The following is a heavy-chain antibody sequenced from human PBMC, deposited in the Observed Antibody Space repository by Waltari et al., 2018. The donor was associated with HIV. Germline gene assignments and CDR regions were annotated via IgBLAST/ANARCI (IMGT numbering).Heavy chain of an antibody. J-gene: IGHJ6*02. CDR3: ARRGVLTYYYTMDV. CDR1: GFTFSSYG. Sequence: QVQLVESGGGVVQPGRSLRLSCAASGFTFSSYGMHWVRQAPGKGLVWVAVIWYDGSNKYYADSVKGRFSISRDNSKNTLYLQMNSLRAEDTAVYFCARRGVLTYYYTMDVWGQGTTVTVSS. D-gene: IGHD3-10*01. CDR2: IWYDGSNK. V-gene: IGHV3-33*01.